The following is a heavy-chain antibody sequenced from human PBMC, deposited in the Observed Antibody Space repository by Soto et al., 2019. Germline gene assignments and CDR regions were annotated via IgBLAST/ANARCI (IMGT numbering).Heavy chain of an antibody. Sequence: SETLSLTCTFSGFSISSKSHCLGWIRQPPVKGLQWIGSIYYTGNTYYNPSLTSRVTISVDTSRNQFSLKLSSVTAADTAVYYCARRTVTRDLDYWGQGTLVTVSS. CDR3: ARRTVTRDLDY. CDR1: GFSISSKSHC. J-gene: IGHJ4*02. CDR2: IYYTGNT. D-gene: IGHD4-17*01. V-gene: IGHV4-39*01.